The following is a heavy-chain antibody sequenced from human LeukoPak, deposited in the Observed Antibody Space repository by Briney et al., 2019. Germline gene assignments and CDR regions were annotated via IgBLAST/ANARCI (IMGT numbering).Heavy chain of an antibody. D-gene: IGHD2-8*01. J-gene: IGHJ5*02. CDR2: IYYSGST. Sequence: SQTLSLTCTVSGGSISSGDYYWSWIRQPPGKGLEWIGYIYYSGSTYYNPSLKSRATISVDTSKNQFSRKLSSVTAADTAVYYCARDLYQDWFDPWGQGTLVTVSS. CDR3: ARDLYQDWFDP. CDR1: GGSISSGDYY. V-gene: IGHV4-30-4*08.